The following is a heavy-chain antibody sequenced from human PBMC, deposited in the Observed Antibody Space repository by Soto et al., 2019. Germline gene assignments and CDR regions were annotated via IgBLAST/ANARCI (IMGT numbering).Heavy chain of an antibody. CDR3: ARGLYCSGGSCYSDYYYGMDV. D-gene: IGHD2-15*01. Sequence: QVQLVQSGAEVKKPGSSVKVSCKASGGTFSSYAISWVRQAPGQGLEWMGGLIPIFGTANYAQKFQGRVTITADESTSTAYMELSSLRSEDTAVYYCARGLYCSGGSCYSDYYYGMDVWGQGTTVTVSS. CDR1: GGTFSSYA. J-gene: IGHJ6*02. CDR2: LIPIFGTA. V-gene: IGHV1-69*01.